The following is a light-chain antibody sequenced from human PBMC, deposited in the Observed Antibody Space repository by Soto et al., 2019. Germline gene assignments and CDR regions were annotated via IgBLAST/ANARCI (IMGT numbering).Light chain of an antibody. CDR1: SRDVGGYNY. Sequence: QSALTQPPSASGSPGQSVTISCTGTSRDVGGYNYVSWYQQHPGKAPKLIIYEVNKRPSGFPDRFAGSKSCNTASLTVTGLQAEDEADYYCSSYGGTNTLVMFRGGTQLTVL. V-gene: IGLV2-8*01. J-gene: IGLJ3*02. CDR2: EVN. CDR3: SSYGGTNTLVM.